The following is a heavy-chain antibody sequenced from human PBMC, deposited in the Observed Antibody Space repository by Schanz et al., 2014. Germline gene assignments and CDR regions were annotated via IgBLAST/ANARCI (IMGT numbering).Heavy chain of an antibody. J-gene: IGHJ6*02. CDR2: INNSGST. Sequence: QVQLQESGPGLVKPSGTLSLTCAVSGGFISSINWWSWVRQSPGTGLEWIGEINNSGSTNYNPSPKSGVTISLDKSKSQFPLSRNAVTAADTAVRKCATGPSLGAWPPLDCHFVVDVWGQGTTVSVSS. D-gene: IGHD1-26*01. CDR1: GGFISSINW. CDR3: ATGPSLGAWPPLDCHFVVDV. V-gene: IGHV4-4*02.